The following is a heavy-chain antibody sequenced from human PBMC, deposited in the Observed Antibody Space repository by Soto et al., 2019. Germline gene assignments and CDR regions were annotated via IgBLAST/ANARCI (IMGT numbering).Heavy chain of an antibody. CDR3: ARGSQWLKHLWFDP. Sequence: QVQLQESGPGLVKPSETLSLTCTVSGGSVSSGSYYWSWIRQPPGKGLEWIGYIYYSGSTNYNPSLKSRVTISVDTSKNQFSLKLSSVTAADTAVYYCARGSQWLKHLWFDPWGQGTLVTVSS. CDR1: GGSVSSGSYY. J-gene: IGHJ5*02. D-gene: IGHD6-19*01. CDR2: IYYSGST. V-gene: IGHV4-61*01.